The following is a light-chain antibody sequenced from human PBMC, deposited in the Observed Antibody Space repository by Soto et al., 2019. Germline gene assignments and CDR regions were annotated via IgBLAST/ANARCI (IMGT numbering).Light chain of an antibody. V-gene: IGKV3-20*01. CDR3: QQYGRSPRT. J-gene: IGKJ1*01. CDR2: RAS. CDR1: QSIISNY. Sequence: TVLTHSPGALSFSPHEGATLSCISSQSIISNYLAWYQQKPGQTPRLLIYRASSRASGIPDRFSGSGSGTYFTLTITTLEPEDSAVYYCQQYGRSPRTFGQGTKVDIK.